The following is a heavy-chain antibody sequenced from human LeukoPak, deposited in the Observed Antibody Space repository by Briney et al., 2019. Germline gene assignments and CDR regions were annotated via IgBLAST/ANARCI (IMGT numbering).Heavy chain of an antibody. CDR3: ARWAYYGSGSYYNPSDY. V-gene: IGHV4-61*09. J-gene: IGHJ4*02. D-gene: IGHD3-10*01. CDR1: GGSISSGSYY. Sequence: PSQTLSLTCTVSGGSISSGSYYWSWIRQPAGKGLEWIGHIYTSGSTNYNPSLKSRVTISVDTSKNPFSLKLSSVTAADTAVYYCARWAYYGSGSYYNPSDYWGQGTLVTVSS. CDR2: IYTSGST.